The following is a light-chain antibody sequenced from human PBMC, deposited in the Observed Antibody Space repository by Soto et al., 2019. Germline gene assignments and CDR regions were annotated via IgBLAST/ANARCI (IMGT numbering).Light chain of an antibody. V-gene: IGKV3-15*01. CDR2: GVS. Sequence: EIVMTQSPATLSVSPGERVTLSCRASQLFSSNLAWYQHKPGQAPRLLIYGVSTRDTGVQDRFSGIASGTEFTLTISSLQSEDLAVYYGQQYNNWPRTFGQGTRLEIK. J-gene: IGKJ5*01. CDR3: QQYNNWPRT. CDR1: QLFSSN.